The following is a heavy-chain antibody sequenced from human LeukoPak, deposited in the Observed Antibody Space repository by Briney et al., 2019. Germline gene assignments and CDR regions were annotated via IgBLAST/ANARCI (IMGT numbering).Heavy chain of an antibody. Sequence: GGSLRLSCAASGFTFSSYSMNWVRQAPGKGLEWVSSISSSSSYIYYADSVKGRFTISRDNAKNSLYLQMNSLRAEDTAVYYCARDIPDNTIFGVVIYYWGQGTLVTVSS. D-gene: IGHD3-3*01. CDR3: ARDIPDNTIFGVVIYY. V-gene: IGHV3-21*01. J-gene: IGHJ4*02. CDR2: ISSSSSYI. CDR1: GFTFSSYS.